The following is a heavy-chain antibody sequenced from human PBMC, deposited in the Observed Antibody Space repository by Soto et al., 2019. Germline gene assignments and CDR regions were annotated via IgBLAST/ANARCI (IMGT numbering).Heavy chain of an antibody. CDR1: GFTFSSYA. J-gene: IGHJ3*02. D-gene: IGHD5-18*01. Sequence: EVQLLESGGGLVQPGGSLRLSCAASGFTFSSYAMSWVHQAPGKGLEWVSAISGSGGSTYYADSVKGRFTISRDNSKNTLYLQMNSLRAEDTAVYYCAKAGGGYSHAFDIWGQGTMVTVSS. CDR3: AKAGGGYSHAFDI. CDR2: ISGSGGST. V-gene: IGHV3-23*01.